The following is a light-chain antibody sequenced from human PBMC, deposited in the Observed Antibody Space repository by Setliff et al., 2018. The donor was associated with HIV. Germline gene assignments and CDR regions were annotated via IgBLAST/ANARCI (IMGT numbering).Light chain of an antibody. V-gene: IGLV2-23*01. CDR3: CSYAGSSTYV. Sequence: QSVLTQPASVSGSPGQSITISCTGTSSGVGSYHLVSWYQQHTGKAPKLMIYEGSKRPSGVSNRFSGSNSGNTASLTISGLQAEDEADYYCCSYAGSSTYVFGTGTKAPS. CDR1: SSGVGSYHL. CDR2: EGS. J-gene: IGLJ1*01.